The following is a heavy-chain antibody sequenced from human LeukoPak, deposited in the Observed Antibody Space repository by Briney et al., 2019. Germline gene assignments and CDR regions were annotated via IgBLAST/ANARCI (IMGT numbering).Heavy chain of an antibody. CDR3: ARGRWSATTASYYLDF. CDR1: DYSFTDYA. V-gene: IGHV1-3*01. D-gene: IGHD5-24*01. J-gene: IGHJ4*02. CDR2: INAGNGTT. Sequence: AGVKVSCKASDYSFTDYAINWVRQAPGQGLEWVGWINAGNGTTRYSQRFQGRVTLTRNTSASTAYMELSSPTSEDTAVYYCARGRWSATTASYYLDFWGQGTLLTVSS.